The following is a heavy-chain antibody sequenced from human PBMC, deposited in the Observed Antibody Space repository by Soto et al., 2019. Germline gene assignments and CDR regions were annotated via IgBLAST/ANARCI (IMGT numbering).Heavy chain of an antibody. Sequence: ASVKVSCKASGYTFTGYYMHWVRQAPGQGLEWMGWINPNSGGTNYAQKFQGRVTMTRDTSISTAYMELSRLRSDDTAVYYCARDHSLRLNTYYYGSPGMDVWGQGTTVTVSS. V-gene: IGHV1-2*02. CDR3: ARDHSLRLNTYYYGSPGMDV. CDR2: INPNSGGT. J-gene: IGHJ6*02. D-gene: IGHD3-22*01. CDR1: GYTFTGYY.